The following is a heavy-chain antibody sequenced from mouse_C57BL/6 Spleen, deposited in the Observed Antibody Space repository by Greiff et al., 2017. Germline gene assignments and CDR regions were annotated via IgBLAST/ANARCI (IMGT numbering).Heavy chain of an antibody. V-gene: IGHV5-6*01. CDR2: ISSGGRYT. Sequence: EVKLVESGGDLAKPGGSLKLSCAASGFTFRRYGLSWVRQTTDKRLEWVANISSGGRYTYYPDSGKGRFTISRDYAKNTLYLQMSSRQSEDTAMYYCARSFDGYYLPYFDYWGQGTTLTVSS. D-gene: IGHD2-3*01. J-gene: IGHJ2*01. CDR3: ARSFDGYYLPYFDY. CDR1: GFTFRRYG.